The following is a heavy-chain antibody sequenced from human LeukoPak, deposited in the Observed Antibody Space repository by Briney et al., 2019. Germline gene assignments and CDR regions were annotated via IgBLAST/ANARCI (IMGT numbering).Heavy chain of an antibody. Sequence: PGGSLRLSCAASGFTFSTYWMHWVRQAPGKGLVWVSYIQSDGSSTTYADSVKGRFTISRDNAKNTLYLQMNSLRAEDTAVYYCARDRGYTQDYWGQGTLVTVSS. J-gene: IGHJ4*02. CDR1: GFTFSTYW. CDR3: ARDRGYTQDY. V-gene: IGHV3-74*01. D-gene: IGHD5-12*01. CDR2: IQSDGSST.